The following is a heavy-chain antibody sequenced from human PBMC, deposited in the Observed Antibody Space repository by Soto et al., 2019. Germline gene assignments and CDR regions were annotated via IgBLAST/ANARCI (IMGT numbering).Heavy chain of an antibody. D-gene: IGHD5-12*01. CDR1: GASIGRSY. Sequence: SETLSLTCTVSGASIGRSYWSWIRQPPGKGLEWIGYIYYSGSTNYNPSLKSRVTISVDTSKNQFSLKLSSVTAADTAVYYCARGGGYDLSFDYWGQGTLVTVSS. CDR3: ARGGGYDLSFDY. V-gene: IGHV4-59*01. J-gene: IGHJ4*02. CDR2: IYYSGST.